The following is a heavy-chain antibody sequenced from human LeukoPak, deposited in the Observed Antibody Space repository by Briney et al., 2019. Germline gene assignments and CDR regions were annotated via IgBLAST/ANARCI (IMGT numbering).Heavy chain of an antibody. CDR1: GFTFSSYW. Sequence: PGGSLRLSCAASGFTFSSYWMSWVRQAPGKGLEWVANMKQDGSEKYYVDSVKGRFTISRDNAKNSLCLQMNSLRAEDTAVYFCARDRVWDFWTPLSDYAMDVWGQGTTVTVSS. CDR2: MKQDGSEK. V-gene: IGHV3-7*03. D-gene: IGHD3/OR15-3a*01. CDR3: ARDRVWDFWTPLSDYAMDV. J-gene: IGHJ6*02.